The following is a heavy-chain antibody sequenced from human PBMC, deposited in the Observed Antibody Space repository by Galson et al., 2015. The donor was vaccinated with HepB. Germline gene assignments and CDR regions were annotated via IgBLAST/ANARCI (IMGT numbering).Heavy chain of an antibody. J-gene: IGHJ4*02. Sequence: SLRLSCAASGFTFDDYAMHWVRQAPGKGLEWVSGISWNSGSIGYADSVKGRFTISRDNAKDSLYLQMNSLRAEDTALYYCAKDFRAAAHRGAFDYWGQGTLVTVSS. CDR2: ISWNSGSI. CDR1: GFTFDDYA. D-gene: IGHD2-2*01. V-gene: IGHV3-9*01. CDR3: AKDFRAAAHRGAFDY.